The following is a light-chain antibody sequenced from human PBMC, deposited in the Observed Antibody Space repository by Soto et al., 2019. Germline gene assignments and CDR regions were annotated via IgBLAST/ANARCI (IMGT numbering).Light chain of an antibody. CDR1: QDIGSY. V-gene: IGKV1-9*01. J-gene: IGKJ3*01. CDR3: QQLKSYLT. Sequence: DIQLTQPPSFLSASVGDRVSITCRASQDIGSYLAWYQQEPGKAPKLLIYAASTLQSGVPSRFSGFGSGTEFTLTISNLQPEDFATYYCQQLKSYLTFGPGTRVDI. CDR2: AAS.